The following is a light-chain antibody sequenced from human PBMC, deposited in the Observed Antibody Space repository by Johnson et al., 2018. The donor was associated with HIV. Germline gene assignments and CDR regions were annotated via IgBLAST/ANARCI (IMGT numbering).Light chain of an antibody. J-gene: IGLJ1*01. CDR3: GTWDSSLSVLYV. V-gene: IGLV1-51*02. Sequence: QAVLTQPPSVSAAPGQKVTISCSGSSSNIGNNYVSWYQQLPGTAPKLLIYENTKRPSGIPDRFSGSKSGTSATLGITGLQTGDEADYYCGTWDSSLSVLYVFGTGTKVTVL. CDR1: SSNIGNNY. CDR2: ENT.